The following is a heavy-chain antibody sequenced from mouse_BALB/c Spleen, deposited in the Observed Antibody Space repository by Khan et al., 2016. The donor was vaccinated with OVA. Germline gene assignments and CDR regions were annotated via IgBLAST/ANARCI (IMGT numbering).Heavy chain of an antibody. CDR1: GFSLTDYA. Sequence: QMQLEESGPGLVALSQSLSITCTVSGFSLTDYAVSWIRQPPGKGLYWLGVIWTVGSKYYNSVLKSRLRFSEANSRSQVFLKVSSQQTDDTAIYYCAKDPPYHGLDYWGQGTSVTVSA. CDR3: AKDPPYHGLDY. J-gene: IGHJ4*01. V-gene: IGHV2-6-5*01. CDR2: IWTVGSK.